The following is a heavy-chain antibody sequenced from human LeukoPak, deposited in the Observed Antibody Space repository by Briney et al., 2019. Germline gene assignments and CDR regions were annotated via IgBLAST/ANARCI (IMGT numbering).Heavy chain of an antibody. V-gene: IGHV4-34*01. D-gene: IGHD5-24*01. CDR3: ALGYNDIWEL. CDR1: GFPFSSYG. Sequence: LRLSCVASGFPFSSYGMHWVRQPPGKGLEWIGEINHSGSTHYTPSLKSRVTISVDTSDNKFSLKMISVTAADAAVYYCALGYNDIWELWGRGTLVTVSS. J-gene: IGHJ4*02. CDR2: INHSGST.